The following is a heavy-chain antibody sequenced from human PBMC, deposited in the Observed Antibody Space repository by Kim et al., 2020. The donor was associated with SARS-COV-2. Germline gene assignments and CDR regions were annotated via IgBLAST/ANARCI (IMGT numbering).Heavy chain of an antibody. V-gene: IGHV3-30*01. D-gene: IGHD3-10*01. CDR3: AGDRMGFGELHFDY. Sequence: ADSGKGRFTISRENSKNPLNLQMNSLRAEETAVYYCAGDRMGFGELHFDYWGQGTLVTVSS. J-gene: IGHJ4*02.